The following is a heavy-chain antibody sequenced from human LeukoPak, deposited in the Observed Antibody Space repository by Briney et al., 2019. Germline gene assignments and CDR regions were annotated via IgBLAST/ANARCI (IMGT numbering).Heavy chain of an antibody. CDR3: AKDITAVALDGGY. CDR1: GLTVNSNY. CDR2: ISGSGGST. D-gene: IGHD6-19*01. V-gene: IGHV3-23*01. Sequence: GGSLRLSCAASGLTVNSNYMNWVRQAPGKGLEWVSAISGSGGSTYYADSVKGRFTISRDNSKNTLYLQMNSLRAEDTAVYYCAKDITAVALDGGYWGQGTLVTVSS. J-gene: IGHJ4*02.